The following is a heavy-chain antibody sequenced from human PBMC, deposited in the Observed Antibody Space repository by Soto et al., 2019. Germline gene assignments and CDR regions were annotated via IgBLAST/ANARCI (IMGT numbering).Heavy chain of an antibody. CDR1: GFTFSSYA. J-gene: IGHJ5*02. V-gene: IGHV3-30-3*01. Sequence: QVQLVESGGGVVQPGRSLRLSCAASGFTFSSYAMHWVRQAPGKGLEWVAVISYDGSNKYYADSVKGRFTISRDNSKNTLNLQMNSLRAEDTAVYYCARDPSFYCSGGSCSDLNHCFHPWGQGTPVTVSS. D-gene: IGHD2-15*01. CDR2: ISYDGSNK. CDR3: ARDPSFYCSGGSCSDLNHCFHP.